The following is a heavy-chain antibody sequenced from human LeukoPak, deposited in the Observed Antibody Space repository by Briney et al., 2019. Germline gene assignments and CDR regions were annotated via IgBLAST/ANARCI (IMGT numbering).Heavy chain of an antibody. Sequence: GGSLRLSCAASGFTFSSYAMHWVRQAPGKGLEWVSVISGSGGSTYYADSVKGRFTISRDNSKNTLYLQMNSLRAEDTAVYYCAKHNWGYLAGSGYWGQGTLVTASS. CDR1: GFTFSSYA. CDR2: ISGSGGST. CDR3: AKHNWGYLAGSGY. D-gene: IGHD7-27*01. J-gene: IGHJ4*02. V-gene: IGHV3-23*01.